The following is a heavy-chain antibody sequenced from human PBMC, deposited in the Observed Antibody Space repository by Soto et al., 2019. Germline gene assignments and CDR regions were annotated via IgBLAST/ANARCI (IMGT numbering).Heavy chain of an antibody. J-gene: IGHJ4*02. Sequence: PGGSLRLSCAASGFTVSSNYMRWVRQAPGKGLEWVSVIYGGGTTYYADSVKGRFTTSRDTSKNTLYLQMNSLRAEDTAVYYCVQTTGWPGFDFWGQGTLVTVSS. CDR1: GFTVSSNY. V-gene: IGHV3-53*01. CDR3: VQTTGWPGFDF. D-gene: IGHD6-19*01. CDR2: IYGGGTT.